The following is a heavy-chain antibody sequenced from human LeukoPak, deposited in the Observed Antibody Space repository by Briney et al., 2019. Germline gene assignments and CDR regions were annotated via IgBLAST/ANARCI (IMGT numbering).Heavy chain of an antibody. D-gene: IGHD2-2*01. V-gene: IGHV4-31*03. CDR1: GGSISSGGYY. Sequence: SETLSLTCTVSGGSISSGGYYWSWIRQHPEKGLEWIGYIYYSGSTYYNPSLKSRVTISVDTSKNQFSLKLSSVTAADTAVYYCARGLCSSTSCTRNWFDPWGQGTLVTVSS. CDR2: IYYSGST. CDR3: ARGLCSSTSCTRNWFDP. J-gene: IGHJ5*02.